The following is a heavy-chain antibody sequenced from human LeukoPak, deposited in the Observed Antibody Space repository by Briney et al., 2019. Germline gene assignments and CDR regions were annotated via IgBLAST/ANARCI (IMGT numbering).Heavy chain of an antibody. CDR1: GFTFSNYW. J-gene: IGHJ4*02. CDR2: IKPDGSVI. CDR3: AKENYDSSGFDFDY. V-gene: IGHV3-7*05. D-gene: IGHD3-22*01. Sequence: PGGSLRLSCVASGFTFSNYWMAWVRQAPGRGLEWVASIKPDGSVIYYGDSVKGRFTLSRDNTKNSLYLQMNSLRAEDTAVYYCAKENYDSSGFDFDYWGQGTLVTVSS.